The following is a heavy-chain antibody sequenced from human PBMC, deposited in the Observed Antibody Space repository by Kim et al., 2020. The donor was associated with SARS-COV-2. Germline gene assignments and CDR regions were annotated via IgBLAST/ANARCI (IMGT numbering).Heavy chain of an antibody. CDR2: GST. J-gene: IGHJ4*02. CDR3: ARAIGMVAI. Sequence: GSTYYADSVKGRFTISRDNSKNTLYLQMNSLRAEDTAVYYCARAIGMVAIWGQGTLVTVSS. D-gene: IGHD5-12*01. V-gene: IGHV3-53*01.